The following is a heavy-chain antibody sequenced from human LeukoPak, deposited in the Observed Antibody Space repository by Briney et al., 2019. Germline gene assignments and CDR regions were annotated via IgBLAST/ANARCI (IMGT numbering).Heavy chain of an antibody. J-gene: IGHJ3*02. Sequence: GGSLRLSCAASGFTFSSYAMHWVRQAPGKGLEWVAVISYDGSNKYYADSVKGRFTISRDNAKNSLYLQMNSLRAEDTAVYYCASAGYGIPDAFDIWGQGTMVTVSS. D-gene: IGHD2-15*01. CDR3: ASAGYGIPDAFDI. CDR1: GFTFSSYA. V-gene: IGHV3-30*04. CDR2: ISYDGSNK.